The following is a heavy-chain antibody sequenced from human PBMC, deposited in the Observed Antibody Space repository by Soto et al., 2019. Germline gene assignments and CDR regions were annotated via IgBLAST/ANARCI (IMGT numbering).Heavy chain of an antibody. Sequence: EVQLVESGGGLVQPGGSLRLSCAASGIPVSSNYMTWVRQAPGKGLEWVSVLHSGGDTYYANSVKGRFTISRHDSTNTLFLQMHSLTPADTAVYYCARDGPYYYASRMDVWGRGTTVTVSS. D-gene: IGHD3-10*01. CDR2: LHSGGDT. J-gene: IGHJ6*02. CDR3: ARDGPYYYASRMDV. CDR1: GIPVSSNY. V-gene: IGHV3-53*04.